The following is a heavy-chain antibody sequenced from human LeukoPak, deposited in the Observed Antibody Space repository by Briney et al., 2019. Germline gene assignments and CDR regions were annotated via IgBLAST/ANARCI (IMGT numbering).Heavy chain of an antibody. CDR1: GFTFSSYS. Sequence: GGSLRLSCAASGFTFSSYSMNWVRQAPGKALECVSSISSSSSYIYYADSVKGRFTISRDNAKNSLYLQMNSLRAEDTAVYYCARVDLAAAFDYWSQGTLVTVSS. J-gene: IGHJ4*02. D-gene: IGHD6-13*01. CDR2: ISSSSSYI. CDR3: ARVDLAAAFDY. V-gene: IGHV3-21*01.